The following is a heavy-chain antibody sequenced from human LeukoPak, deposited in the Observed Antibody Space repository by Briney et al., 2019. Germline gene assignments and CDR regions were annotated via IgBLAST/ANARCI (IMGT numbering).Heavy chain of an antibody. CDR3: ARGQETQWLEPLDY. CDR2: INTNTGNP. D-gene: IGHD6-19*01. V-gene: IGHV7-4-1*02. Sequence: GASVKVSCKASGYTFTNDAMIWVRQAPGQGPGWMGWINTNTGNPTYAQGFTGRFVFSLDTSVSTAYLQISSLKAEDTAVYYCARGQETQWLEPLDYWGQGTLVTVSS. CDR1: GYTFTNDA. J-gene: IGHJ4*02.